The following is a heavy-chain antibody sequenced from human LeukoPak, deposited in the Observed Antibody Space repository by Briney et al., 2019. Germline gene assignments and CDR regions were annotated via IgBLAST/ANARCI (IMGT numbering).Heavy chain of an antibody. J-gene: IGHJ2*01. CDR2: IYYSGST. V-gene: IGHV4-59*01. D-gene: IGHD3-16*02. CDR1: GGSISSYY. CDR3: ARMYYDYVWGSYRPQHWYFDL. Sequence: SETLSLTCTVSGGSISSYYWSWLRQPPGKGLEWIGYIYYSGSTNYNPSLKSRVTISVDTSKNQFSLKLSSVTAADTAVYYCARMYYDYVWGSYRPQHWYFDLWGRGTLVTVSS.